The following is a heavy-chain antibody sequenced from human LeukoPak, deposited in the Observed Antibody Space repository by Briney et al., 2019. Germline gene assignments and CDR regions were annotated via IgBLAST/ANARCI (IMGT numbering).Heavy chain of an antibody. CDR2: IFGGGRT. V-gene: IGHV3-66*01. CDR1: GFTVSSHY. Sequence: PGGSLRLSCAASGFTVSSHYISWVRQAPGKGLEWVSIIFGGGRTYYADSVKGRFTISRDNSKNTLYLQMNSLRAEDTAVYYCARDNSGYSDSIYAFDIWGQGSMVTVSS. CDR3: ARDNSGYSDSIYAFDI. D-gene: IGHD3-22*01. J-gene: IGHJ3*02.